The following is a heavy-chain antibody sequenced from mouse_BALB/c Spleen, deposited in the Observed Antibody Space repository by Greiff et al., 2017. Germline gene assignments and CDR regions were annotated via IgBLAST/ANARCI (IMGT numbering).Heavy chain of an antibody. J-gene: IGHJ3*01. CDR2: ILPGSGST. CDR1: GYTFSSYW. D-gene: IGHD4-1*01. V-gene: IGHV1-9*01. CDR3: ARTGTGRTWFAY. Sequence: QVQLQQSGAELMKPGASVKISCKATGYTFSSYWIEWVKQRPGHGLEWIGEILPGSGSTNYNEKFKGKATFTADTSSNTAYMQLSSLTSEDSAVYYCARTGTGRTWFAYWGQGTLVTVSA.